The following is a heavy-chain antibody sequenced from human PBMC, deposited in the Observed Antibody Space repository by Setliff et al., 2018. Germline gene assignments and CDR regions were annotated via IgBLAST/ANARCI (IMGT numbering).Heavy chain of an antibody. Sequence: GASVKVSCKASGYTLTKYYMHWVRQAPGQGIEWMGMINPGGGSTTYAQKFQGRVTMNRDTSTSTVYMELSSRRTEDTAVYYCARGYYDSYARYYVVGDYWGQGTPVTVSS. V-gene: IGHV1-46*01. CDR3: ARGYYDSYARYYVVGDY. CDR2: INPGGGST. J-gene: IGHJ4*02. D-gene: IGHD3-22*01. CDR1: GYTLTKYY.